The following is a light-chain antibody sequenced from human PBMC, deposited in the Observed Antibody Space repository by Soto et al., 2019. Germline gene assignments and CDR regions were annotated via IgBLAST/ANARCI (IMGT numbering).Light chain of an antibody. CDR1: QSVSRNY. Sequence: EIVLTQAPGTLSLSPGERATLSCRASQSVSRNYLAWYQQKPGQAPRLLIYDAFTRATGIPDRFSGSGSGADFTLTINRLEPEDFAVYFCQQYGRTPLTFGGGTKVEIK. V-gene: IGKV3-20*01. J-gene: IGKJ4*01. CDR2: DAF. CDR3: QQYGRTPLT.